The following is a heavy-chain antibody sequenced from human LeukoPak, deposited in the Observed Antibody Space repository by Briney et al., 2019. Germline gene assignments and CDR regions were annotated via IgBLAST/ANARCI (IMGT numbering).Heavy chain of an antibody. Sequence: GESLKISCQGSGYSFTSYWIGWVRQMPGKGLEWMGIIYPGDSDTRYSPSFQGQVTTSADKSISTAYLQWSSLKASDTAMYYCARLNQPGVGYCSSTSCYHWFDPWGQGTLVTVSS. CDR2: IYPGDSDT. V-gene: IGHV5-51*01. J-gene: IGHJ5*02. D-gene: IGHD2-2*01. CDR1: GYSFTSYW. CDR3: ARLNQPGVGYCSSTSCYHWFDP.